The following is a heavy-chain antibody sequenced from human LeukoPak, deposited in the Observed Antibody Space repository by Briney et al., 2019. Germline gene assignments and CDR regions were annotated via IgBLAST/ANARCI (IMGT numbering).Heavy chain of an antibody. CDR2: IYPSDSDT. CDR3: ALVFYSHYGLGF. Sequence: GESLKISCKASGYTVSTPLVGWGGQIAGEGLEWMGIIYPSDSDTRYSPSFQGQVTISADKSITTAFLQWSSVKASDTAMYYCALVFYSHYGLGFWGQGTLVTVSS. D-gene: IGHD4-11*01. CDR1: GYTVSTPL. J-gene: IGHJ4*02. V-gene: IGHV5-51*01.